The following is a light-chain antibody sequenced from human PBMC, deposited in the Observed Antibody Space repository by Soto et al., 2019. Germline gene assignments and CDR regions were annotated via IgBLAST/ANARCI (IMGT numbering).Light chain of an antibody. J-gene: IGKJ2*01. CDR2: GAS. V-gene: IGKV3-20*01. CDR3: QHYSSSPYT. Sequence: EIVLTQSPGTLSLSPGERVTLSCRASQSVSSSYLAWYKQKPGQAPKLLIDGASNRATGLPDRFSGSGSGTDFTLAISRLEPEDFAVYYCQHYSSSPYTFGQGTKLEIK. CDR1: QSVSSSY.